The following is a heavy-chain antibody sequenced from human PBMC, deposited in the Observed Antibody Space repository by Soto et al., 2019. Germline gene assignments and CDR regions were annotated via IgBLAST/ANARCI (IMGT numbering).Heavy chain of an antibody. V-gene: IGHV3-23*01. J-gene: IGHJ4*02. CDR2: ISGSGDST. D-gene: IGHD1-7*01. Sequence: DVQLLESGGGLVQPGGSLRLSCAASGLTFSSYAMTWVRQAPGKGLEWVSAISGSGDSTYYADSVKGRFTISRDNSKNTLYLQMNSLRAEDTAVYYCAKERFNSNYVRDFDYWGQGTLVTVSS. CDR1: GLTFSSYA. CDR3: AKERFNSNYVRDFDY.